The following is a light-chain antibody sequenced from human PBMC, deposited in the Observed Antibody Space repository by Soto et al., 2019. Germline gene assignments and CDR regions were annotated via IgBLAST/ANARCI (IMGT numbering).Light chain of an antibody. V-gene: IGKV3-20*01. CDR3: QQYGSVPYT. CDR2: GAS. Sequence: EIVLTQSPGTLSLSPGQRATLSCRASESISRAYLAWYQQRLGQAPRLLIYGASSGATGIPDRFSGSGSGTDFTLTISRLEPEDFAIYYCQQYGSVPYTFGQGTKLEIK. J-gene: IGKJ2*01. CDR1: ESISRAY.